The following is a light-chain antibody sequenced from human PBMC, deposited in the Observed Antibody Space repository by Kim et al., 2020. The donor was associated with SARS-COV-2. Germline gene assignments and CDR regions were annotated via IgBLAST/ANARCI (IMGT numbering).Light chain of an antibody. CDR3: QSYDRGLSGRV. CDR2: GNT. CDR1: SSNIGAGYD. J-gene: IGLJ2*01. V-gene: IGLV1-40*01. Sequence: RVTITCNGSSSNIGAGYDVHWYQQLPGTAPKLLIYGNTNRPSGVPDRFSGSKSGTSASLAITGLQAEDESDYYCQSYDRGLSGRVFGGGTKLTVL.